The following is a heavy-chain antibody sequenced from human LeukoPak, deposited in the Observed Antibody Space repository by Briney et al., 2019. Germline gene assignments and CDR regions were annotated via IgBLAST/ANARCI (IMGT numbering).Heavy chain of an antibody. J-gene: IGHJ4*02. V-gene: IGHV3-13*04. CDR1: GYIFSSYD. CDR2: IGTAGDT. Sequence: GGSLRLSCEASGYIFSSYDIQWVRQATGKGLEWVSSIGTAGDTYYAGSVKGRFTLSRENAKKSSYLQTNNLGAGDTAVYYCARGALGFDYWGQGTLVTVSS. CDR3: ARGALGFDY.